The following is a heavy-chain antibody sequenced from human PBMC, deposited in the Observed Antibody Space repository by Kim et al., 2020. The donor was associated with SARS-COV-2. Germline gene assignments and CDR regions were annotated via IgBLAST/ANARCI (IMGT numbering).Heavy chain of an antibody. CDR3: ARGSERYEGYYYYYGMDV. J-gene: IGHJ6*02. V-gene: IGHV1-8*01. CDR1: GYTFTSYD. Sequence: ASVKVSCKASGYTFTSYDINWVRQATGQGLEWMGWMNPNSGNTGYAQKFQGRVTMTRNTSISTAYMELSSLRSEDTAVYYCARGSERYEGYYYYYGMDVWGQGTTVTVSS. D-gene: IGHD1-1*01. CDR2: MNPNSGNT.